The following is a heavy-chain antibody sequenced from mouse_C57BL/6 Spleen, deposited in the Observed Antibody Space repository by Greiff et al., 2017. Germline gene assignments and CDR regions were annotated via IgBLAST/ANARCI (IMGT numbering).Heavy chain of an antibody. J-gene: IGHJ2*01. CDR1: GYSITSGCY. V-gene: IGHV3-6*01. D-gene: IGHD1-1*01. CDR3: AREKHYYGSPYYFDY. CDR2: ISYDGSN. Sequence: EVQVEEPGPGLVKPSHSLSLTCSVTGYSITSGCYRNWIRQFPENKLEWMGFISYDGSNNYNPSLKNRISITRDTSKYQFFLKLNSVTTEDTATYDCAREKHYYGSPYYFDYWGQGTTLTVSS.